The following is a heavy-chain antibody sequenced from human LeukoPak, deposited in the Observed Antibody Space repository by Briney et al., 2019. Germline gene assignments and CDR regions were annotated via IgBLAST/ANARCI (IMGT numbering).Heavy chain of an antibody. D-gene: IGHD2-21*01. CDR2: ISWNSGSI. V-gene: IGHV3-9*01. CDR3: AKDIASASYYYMDV. CDR1: GFTFHDYA. Sequence: GGSLRLSCAASGFTFHDYAMHWVRQAPGKGLEWVSGISWNSGSIGYADSVKGRFTISRDNAKNSLYLQMNSLRAEDTALYYCAKDIASASYYYMDVWGKGTTVTVSS. J-gene: IGHJ6*03.